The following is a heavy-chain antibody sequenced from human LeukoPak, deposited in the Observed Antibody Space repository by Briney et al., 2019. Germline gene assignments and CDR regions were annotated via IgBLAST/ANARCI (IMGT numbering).Heavy chain of an antibody. CDR2: INHSGST. CDR1: GGSFSGYY. V-gene: IGHV4-34*01. D-gene: IGHD4-17*01. Sequence: SETLSLTCAVYGGSFSGYYWSWIRQPPGKGLEWIGEINHSGSTNYNPSLKSRVTISVDTSKNQFSLKLSFVTAADTAVYYCATRPYGDYVYNWGQGTLVTVSS. CDR3: ATRPYGDYVYN. J-gene: IGHJ4*02.